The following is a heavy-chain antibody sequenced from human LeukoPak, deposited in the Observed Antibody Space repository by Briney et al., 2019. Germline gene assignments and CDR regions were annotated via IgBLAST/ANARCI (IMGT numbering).Heavy chain of an antibody. D-gene: IGHD3-22*01. CDR3: ARGGSSGYHYNAFDI. CDR1: GFTFSGYE. J-gene: IGHJ3*02. V-gene: IGHV3-48*03. CDR2: MSISGTTM. Sequence: PGGSLRLSCAASGFTFSGYEMNWVRQAPGKGLEWVSYMSISGTTMYYADSVKGRFTISRDNSKTSLYLQMSSLRAEDTAVYYCARGGSSGYHYNAFDIWGLGTMVTVSS.